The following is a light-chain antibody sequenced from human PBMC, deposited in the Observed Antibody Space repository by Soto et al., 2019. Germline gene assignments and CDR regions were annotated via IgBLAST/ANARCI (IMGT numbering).Light chain of an antibody. CDR3: QQDNNWPRT. Sequence: ETVCMQPPATLPGSPGESVPLSCRASQLFSSNLAWYQHKPGQAPRLLIYGVSTRDTGVPDRFSGSASGTEFTLTISSLQSEDFAVYYCQQDNNWPRTFGQGTRLEIK. CDR2: GVS. V-gene: IGKV3-15*01. J-gene: IGKJ5*01. CDR1: QLFSSN.